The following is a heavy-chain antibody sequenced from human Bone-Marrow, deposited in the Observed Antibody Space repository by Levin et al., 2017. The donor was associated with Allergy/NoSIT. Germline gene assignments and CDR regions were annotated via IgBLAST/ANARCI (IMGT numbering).Heavy chain of an antibody. Sequence: GESLKISCAGSGFTFSSYTMVWVRQAPGKGLEWVTVISHDGSDKYYADFVKGRFANSRDNSKNTMYLQMNSLRAEDTAMYYCVRDGPVDTAFDNWGQGTLVTVSS. CDR3: VRDGPVDTAFDN. D-gene: IGHD5-18*01. CDR1: GFTFSSYT. CDR2: ISHDGSDK. V-gene: IGHV3-30*09. J-gene: IGHJ4*02.